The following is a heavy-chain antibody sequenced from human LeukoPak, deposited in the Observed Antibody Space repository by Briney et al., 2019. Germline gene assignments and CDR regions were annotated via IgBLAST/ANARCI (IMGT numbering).Heavy chain of an antibody. J-gene: IGHJ6*03. V-gene: IGHV4-30-4*01. CDR2: IYYSGST. CDR1: GGSISSGDYY. CDR3: ARVQRTEEGGYSYYYIDV. D-gene: IGHD1-26*01. Sequence: SETLSLTCTVSGGSISSGDYYWSWIRQPPGKGLEWIGYIYYSGSTYYNPSLKSRVTISVDTSKNQFSLNLRSVTAADTAVYYCARVQRTEEGGYSYYYIDVWGKGTTVTVSS.